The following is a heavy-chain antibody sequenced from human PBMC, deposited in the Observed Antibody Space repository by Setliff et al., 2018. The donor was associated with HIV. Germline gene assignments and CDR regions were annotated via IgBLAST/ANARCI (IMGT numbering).Heavy chain of an antibody. CDR3: ARDLKRPNSNFWGGYPIPFDS. V-gene: IGHV3-23*01. D-gene: IGHD3-3*01. J-gene: IGHJ4*02. CDR1: GFTFYSSA. Sequence: PGGSLRLSCAASGFTFYSSAMSWVRQSPGQGLEWISSIPASGESTYYSDSVKGRFTISRDNSKNTLYLQMNSLKAEDTAVYFCARDLKRPNSNFWGGYPIPFDSWGQGTLVTVSS. CDR2: IPASGEST.